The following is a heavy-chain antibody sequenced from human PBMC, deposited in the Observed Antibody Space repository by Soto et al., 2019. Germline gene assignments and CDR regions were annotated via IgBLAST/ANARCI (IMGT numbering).Heavy chain of an antibody. CDR1: GFTFSSYG. CDR2: ISYDGSNK. Sequence: QVQLVESGGGVVQPGRSLRLSCAASGFTFSSYGIHWVRQAPGKGLEWVAVISYDGSNKYYADSVKGRFTISRDNSKNTLYLQMNSLRAEDTAVYYCAKDDYYDSSGYYVPLYYFDYWGQGTLVTVSS. D-gene: IGHD3-22*01. CDR3: AKDDYYDSSGYYVPLYYFDY. V-gene: IGHV3-30*18. J-gene: IGHJ4*02.